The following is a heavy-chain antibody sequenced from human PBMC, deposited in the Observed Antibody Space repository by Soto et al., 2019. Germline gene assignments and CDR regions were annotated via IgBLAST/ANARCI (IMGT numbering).Heavy chain of an antibody. J-gene: IGHJ4*02. D-gene: IGHD7-27*01. CDR2: IYSGGST. Sequence: GGSLRLSCAASGFTVSSNYMSWVRQAPGKGLEWVSVIYSGGSTYYADSVKGRFTISRDNSKNTLYLQMNSLRAEDTAVYYCARDIAGELGPFDYWGQGTPVTVSS. V-gene: IGHV3-66*01. CDR3: ARDIAGELGPFDY. CDR1: GFTVSSNY.